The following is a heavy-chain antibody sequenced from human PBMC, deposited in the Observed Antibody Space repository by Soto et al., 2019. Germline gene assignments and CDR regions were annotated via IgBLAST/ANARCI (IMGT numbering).Heavy chain of an antibody. CDR3: AKETAYYYDSSGPEYFQH. D-gene: IGHD3-22*01. V-gene: IGHV3-30*18. CDR2: ISYDGSNK. CDR1: GFTFSSYG. J-gene: IGHJ1*01. Sequence: PGGSLRLSCAASGFTFSSYGMHWVRQAPGKGLEWVAVISYDGSNKYYADSVKGRFTISRDNSKNTLYLQMNSLRAEDTAVYYCAKETAYYYDSSGPEYFQHWGQGTLVTVS.